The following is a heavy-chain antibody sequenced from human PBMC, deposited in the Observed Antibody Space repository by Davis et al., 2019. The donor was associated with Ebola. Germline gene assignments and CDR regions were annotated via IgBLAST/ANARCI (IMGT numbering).Heavy chain of an antibody. CDR3: AKKVRSWYYFDY. CDR2: ISTSGGST. V-gene: IGHV3-23*01. D-gene: IGHD6-13*01. J-gene: IGHJ4*02. CDR1: GFTFSSYA. Sequence: GESLKISCAGSGFTFSSYAMSWVRQAPGKGLEWVSVISTSGGSTYYADSVKGRFTISRDNSKNTLFLQMNSLRAEDTAIYYCAKKVRSWYYFDYWGQGTLVTVSS.